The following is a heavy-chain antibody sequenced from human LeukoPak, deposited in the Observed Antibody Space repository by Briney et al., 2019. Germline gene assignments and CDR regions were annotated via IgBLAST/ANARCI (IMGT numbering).Heavy chain of an antibody. J-gene: IGHJ5*02. V-gene: IGHV4-39*01. Sequence: SETLSLTCAVSGGSISSSSYSWGWIRQPPGKGLEWIGSIYYSGSTYFNPSLKSRVTISVDTSKNQFSLKLNSVTAADTAVYYCARHVRKRGIAAAGSPGWFDPWGQGTLVTVSS. D-gene: IGHD6-13*01. CDR1: GGSISSSSYS. CDR3: ARHVRKRGIAAAGSPGWFDP. CDR2: IYYSGST.